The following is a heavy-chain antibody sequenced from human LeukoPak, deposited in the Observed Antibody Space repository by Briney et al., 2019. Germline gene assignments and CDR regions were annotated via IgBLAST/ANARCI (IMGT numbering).Heavy chain of an antibody. Sequence: GGSLRLSCAASGFTFSSYWMHWVRQAPGKGLVWVSRINSDGSSTSYADSVKGRFTISRDNAKNTLYPQMNSLRAEDTGVYYCARSGSRPYYDFWSGYSYYFDYWGQGTLVTVSS. V-gene: IGHV3-74*01. D-gene: IGHD3-3*01. CDR3: ARSGSRPYYDFWSGYSYYFDY. CDR1: GFTFSSYW. CDR2: INSDGSST. J-gene: IGHJ4*02.